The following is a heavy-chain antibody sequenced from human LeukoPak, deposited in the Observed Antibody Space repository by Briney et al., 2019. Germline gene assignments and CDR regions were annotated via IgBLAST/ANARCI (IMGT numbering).Heavy chain of an antibody. V-gene: IGHV4-34*01. CDR1: GGSFSGYY. D-gene: IGHD3-10*01. J-gene: IGHJ5*02. CDR2: INHSGST. Sequence: SETLSLTCAVYGGSFSGYYWSWIRQPPGKGLEWIGEINHSGSTNYNPSLKSRVTISVDTSKNQFSLKLSSVTAADTAVYYCARTTPTYYYGSGSDRPRSPNNWFDPWGQGTLVTVSS. CDR3: ARTTPTYYYGSGSDRPRSPNNWFDP.